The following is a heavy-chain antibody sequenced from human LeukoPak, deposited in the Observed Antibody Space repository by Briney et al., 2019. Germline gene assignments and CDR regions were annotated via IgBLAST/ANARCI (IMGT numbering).Heavy chain of an antibody. Sequence: SETLSLTCTVSGGSINISDYYWGWIRQPPGKGLEWIGSMHYSGSTYYNPSLKSRVTISVDTSKNQFSLKVPSVTAADTAVYYCARRGTIDSGRPWNWGQGTLVTVSS. CDR3: ARRGTIDSGRPWN. J-gene: IGHJ4*02. CDR1: GGSINISDYY. D-gene: IGHD1-26*01. V-gene: IGHV4-39*01. CDR2: MHYSGST.